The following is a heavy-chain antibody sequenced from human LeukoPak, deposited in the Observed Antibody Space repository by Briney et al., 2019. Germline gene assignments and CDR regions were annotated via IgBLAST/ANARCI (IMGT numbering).Heavy chain of an antibody. D-gene: IGHD3-10*01. CDR3: ARDRGFGAITMVRRSNWFDP. Sequence: GGSLRLSCAASGFTFSSYAMHWVRQAPGKGLEWVAVISYDGSNKYYADSVKGRFTISRDNSKNTLYLQMNSLRAEDTAVYYCARDRGFGAITMVRRSNWFDPWGQGTLVTVSS. J-gene: IGHJ5*02. CDR1: GFTFSSYA. V-gene: IGHV3-30-3*01. CDR2: ISYDGSNK.